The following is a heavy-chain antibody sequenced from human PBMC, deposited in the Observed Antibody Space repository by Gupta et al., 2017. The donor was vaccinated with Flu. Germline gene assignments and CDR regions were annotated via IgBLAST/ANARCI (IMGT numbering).Heavy chain of an antibody. V-gene: IGHV3-48*02. Sequence: EVQLVESGGGLIQPGGSLRLSCAASGFTFSGSNMAWVRQAPGKGLEWISYISTSVNTRYYADAVKGRFTTSRDNVKNSLYLQMNSLRDEDTAVYFCARGYSVGGYTDWGQGTLVTVSS. J-gene: IGHJ4*02. CDR3: ARGYSVGGYTD. CDR1: GFTFSGSN. CDR2: ISTSVNTR. D-gene: IGHD6-25*01.